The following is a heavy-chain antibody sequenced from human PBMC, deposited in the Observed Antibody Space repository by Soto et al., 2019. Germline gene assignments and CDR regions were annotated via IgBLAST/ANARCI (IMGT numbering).Heavy chain of an antibody. D-gene: IGHD6-19*01. CDR2: IIPILGIA. V-gene: IGHV1-69*02. CDR1: GGTFSSYT. CDR3: ARGYSSGRVDY. Sequence: QVQLVQSGAEVKKPGSSVKVSCKASGGTFSSYTISWVRQAPGQGFEWMGRIIPILGIANYAQKFQGRVTITADKSTSTAYMELSSLRSEDTAVYYCARGYSSGRVDYWGQGTLVTVSS. J-gene: IGHJ4*02.